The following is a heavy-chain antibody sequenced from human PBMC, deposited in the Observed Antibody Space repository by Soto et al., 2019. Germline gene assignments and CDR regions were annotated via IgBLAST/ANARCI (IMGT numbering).Heavy chain of an antibody. CDR1: GDTFSSYT. V-gene: IGHV1-69*02. J-gene: IGHJ3*02. D-gene: IGHD5-18*01. CDR3: AAGGYGAFDI. CDR2: IIPILDIA. Sequence: QVQPVQSGAEVKKPGSSVKVSCKASGDTFSSYTISWVRQAPGQGLEWMGRIIPILDIANYAQKFQGRVTITADKSTSTAYMELSSLRSEDTAAYYCAAGGYGAFDIGGQGTMVTVSS.